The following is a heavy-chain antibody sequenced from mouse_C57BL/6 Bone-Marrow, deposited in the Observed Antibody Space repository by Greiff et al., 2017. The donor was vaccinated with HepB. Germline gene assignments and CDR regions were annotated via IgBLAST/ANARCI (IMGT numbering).Heavy chain of an antibody. Sequence: SVAELVRPGASVKLSCTASGFNIKNTYMHWVKQRPEQGLEWIGRIDPANGNTKYAPKFQGKATITADTSSNTAYLQLSRLTSEDTAIYYCARSLLITTVVATRNYYAMDYWGQGTSVTVSS. D-gene: IGHD1-1*01. CDR2: IDPANGNT. CDR1: GFNIKNTY. V-gene: IGHV14-3*01. CDR3: ARSLLITTVVATRNYYAMDY. J-gene: IGHJ4*01.